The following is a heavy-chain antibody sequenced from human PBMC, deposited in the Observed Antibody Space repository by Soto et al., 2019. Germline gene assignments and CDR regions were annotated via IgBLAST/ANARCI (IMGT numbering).Heavy chain of an antibody. D-gene: IGHD6-25*01. CDR2: MNPNSGNT. CDR3: TREKSSGCDH. Sequence: QVQLVQSGAEVKKPGASVKVSCKASGYTFTSYDINWARQAPGQGLEWMGWMNPNSGNTVYAQKFKGRVTMTRNTSISTAYMELSSLRSEDTAVYYCTREKSSGCDHWGQGTLVTVSS. CDR1: GYTFTSYD. J-gene: IGHJ4*02. V-gene: IGHV1-8*01.